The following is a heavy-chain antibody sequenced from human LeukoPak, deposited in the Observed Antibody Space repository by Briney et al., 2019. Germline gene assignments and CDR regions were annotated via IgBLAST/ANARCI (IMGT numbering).Heavy chain of an antibody. J-gene: IGHJ6*03. CDR3: ARDQRSGYTGYDYYYYYYMDV. CDR1: GGSISSYY. Sequence: KTSETLSLTCAVSGGSISSYYWSWIRQPPGKGLEWIGYIYYSGSTYYNPSLKSRVTISVDTSKNQFSLKLSSVTAADTAVYYCARDQRSGYTGYDYYYYYYMDVWGKGPTVTVSS. CDR2: IYYSGST. V-gene: IGHV4-59*12. D-gene: IGHD5-12*01.